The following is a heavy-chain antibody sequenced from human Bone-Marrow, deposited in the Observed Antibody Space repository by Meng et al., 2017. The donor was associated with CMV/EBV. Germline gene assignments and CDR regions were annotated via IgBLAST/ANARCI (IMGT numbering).Heavy chain of an antibody. CDR1: GFTFSSYA. CDR2: ISGSGGTR. J-gene: IGHJ3*02. V-gene: IGHV3-23*01. Sequence: GESLKISCAASGFTFSSYAMSWVRQAPGKGLEWVSAISGSGGTRYYGDSVRGRFTISRDNAENSLYLQMNSLRAEDTAVYYCTREGIYADTGDAFEIWGQGTMVTVSS. CDR3: TREGIYADTGDAFEI. D-gene: IGHD2/OR15-2a*01.